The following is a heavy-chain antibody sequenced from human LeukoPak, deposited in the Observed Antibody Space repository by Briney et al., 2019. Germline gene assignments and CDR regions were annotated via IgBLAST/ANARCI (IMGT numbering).Heavy chain of an antibody. J-gene: IGHJ4*02. V-gene: IGHV1-2*02. CDR1: GYTFTGYY. CDR3: ARAVGDYYETSVFQAY. Sequence: ASVKVSCKASGYTFTGYYIHWVRQAPGQGLGWVGWVCPKNGGTNYAQKFQGRVNMTRDTSISTAYMEVNRLTSDDTALFYCARAVGDYYETSVFQAYWGQGTLVIVSS. D-gene: IGHD3-22*01. CDR2: VCPKNGGT.